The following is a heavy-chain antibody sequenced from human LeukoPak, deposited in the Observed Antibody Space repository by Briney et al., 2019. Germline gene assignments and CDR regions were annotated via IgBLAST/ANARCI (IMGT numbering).Heavy chain of an antibody. D-gene: IGHD2-2*02. V-gene: IGHV4-30-2*01. Sequence: SETLSLTCTVSGGSISSGGYYWSWIRQPPGKGLEWIGYIYHSGSTYYNPSLKSRVTISVDRSKNQFSLKLSSVTAADTAVYYCARDFIVVVPAAIPGDAFDIWGQGTMVTVSS. CDR1: GGSISSGGYY. J-gene: IGHJ3*02. CDR3: ARDFIVVVPAAIPGDAFDI. CDR2: IYHSGST.